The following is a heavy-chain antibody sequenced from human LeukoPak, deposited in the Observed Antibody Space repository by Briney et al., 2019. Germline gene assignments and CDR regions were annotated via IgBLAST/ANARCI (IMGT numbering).Heavy chain of an antibody. Sequence: GGSLRLSCAASGFTVSSNYMSWVRQAPGKGLEWVSAISGSGGSTYYADSVKGRFTISRDNSKNTLYLQMNSLRAEDTAVYYCAKVLLTAMVRYFDYWGQGTLVTVSS. J-gene: IGHJ4*02. CDR1: GFTVSSNY. CDR2: ISGSGGST. V-gene: IGHV3-23*01. D-gene: IGHD5-18*01. CDR3: AKVLLTAMVRYFDY.